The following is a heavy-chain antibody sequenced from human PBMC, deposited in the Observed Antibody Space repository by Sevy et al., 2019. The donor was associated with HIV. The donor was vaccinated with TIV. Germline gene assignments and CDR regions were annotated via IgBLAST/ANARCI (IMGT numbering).Heavy chain of an antibody. D-gene: IGHD1-26*01. Sequence: SETLSLTCTVSGGSISSYYWSWIRQPPGKGLEWIAYMYYSGITNYSPSLKSRLTISIATWKNHFSLKLRSVTAADTAVYYCARMNYSASAPGSWFDPWGQGTLVTVSS. V-gene: IGHV4-59*01. CDR1: GGSISSYY. CDR3: ARMNYSASAPGSWFDP. J-gene: IGHJ5*02. CDR2: MYYSGIT.